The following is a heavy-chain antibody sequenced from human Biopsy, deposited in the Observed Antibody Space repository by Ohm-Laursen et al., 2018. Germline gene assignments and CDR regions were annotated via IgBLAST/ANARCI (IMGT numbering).Heavy chain of an antibody. V-gene: IGHV4-59*08. D-gene: IGHD3-10*01. Sequence: SQTLSLTCTVSGDSITTYYWNWIRQAPGKGLEWIGNIYYRGNTNYSPSLKSRVTISLDTSKTQFSLKLNSVTATDTAVYYCARRLPLRGYAFDVWGQGTLVTVSS. CDR3: ARRLPLRGYAFDV. J-gene: IGHJ3*01. CDR2: IYYRGNT. CDR1: GDSITTYY.